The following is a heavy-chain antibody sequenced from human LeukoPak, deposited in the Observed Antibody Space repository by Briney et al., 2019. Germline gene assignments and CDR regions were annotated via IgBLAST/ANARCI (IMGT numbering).Heavy chain of an antibody. CDR2: ISSRGGDT. V-gene: IGHV3-23*01. Sequence: PGGSLRLSCAASGFTFSSYGMSWVRQAPGKGLEWVSAISSRGGDTYYADSVKGRFTISRDNSKNMLYVQMNSLRAEDTAVYYCAKRVAYNSGYYWDYWGQGTLVTVSS. CDR3: AKRVAYNSGYYWDY. CDR1: GFTFSSYG. J-gene: IGHJ4*02. D-gene: IGHD6-19*01.